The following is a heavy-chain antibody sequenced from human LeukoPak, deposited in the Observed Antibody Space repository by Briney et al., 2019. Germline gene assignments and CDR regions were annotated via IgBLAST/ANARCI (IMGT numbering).Heavy chain of an antibody. CDR3: ARDRGYSYGRRYFDY. J-gene: IGHJ4*02. CDR2: IYTSGNT. Sequence: SQTLSLTCSVSGGSITSGNYDWSWLRQPAGTGLEWLGRIYTSGNTNYNPSLKSRVTISLDTSKNQFSLRLSSVTAADTAVYYCARDRGYSYGRRYFDYWGQGTLVIVSS. V-gene: IGHV4-61*02. CDR1: GGSITSGNYD. D-gene: IGHD5-18*01.